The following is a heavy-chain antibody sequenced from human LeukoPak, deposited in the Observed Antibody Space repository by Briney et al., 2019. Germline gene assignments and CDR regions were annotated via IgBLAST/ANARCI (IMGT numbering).Heavy chain of an antibody. CDR3: ARDLDIEVATGGY. V-gene: IGHV3-48*03. J-gene: IGHJ4*02. CDR1: GFTFNNYE. D-gene: IGHD6-19*01. CDR2: ISSSGSTI. Sequence: GGSLRLSCAASGFTFNNYEMNWVRLAPGKGLEWVSFISSSGSTIYYADSVKGRFTISRDNAKNSLYLQMNSLRAEDTAAYYCARDLDIEVATGGYWGQGTLVTVSS.